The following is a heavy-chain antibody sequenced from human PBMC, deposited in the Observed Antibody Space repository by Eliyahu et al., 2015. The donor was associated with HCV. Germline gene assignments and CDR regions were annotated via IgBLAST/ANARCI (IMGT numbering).Heavy chain of an antibody. V-gene: IGHV3-23*01. D-gene: IGHD1-26*01. J-gene: IGHJ4*02. CDR1: GFXFXXXX. Sequence: EVQLLESGGGLVQPGGSLRLSCAASGFXFXXXXXVSWVRQAPGKGLEWVSAISGSGGSTYYADSXKGRFTIXRDNSKNTLYLQMNSLRAEDTAVYYCAKDGRGRWERTGGTIHFDYWGQGTLVTVSS. CDR2: ISGSGGST. CDR3: AKDGRGRWERTGGTIHFDY.